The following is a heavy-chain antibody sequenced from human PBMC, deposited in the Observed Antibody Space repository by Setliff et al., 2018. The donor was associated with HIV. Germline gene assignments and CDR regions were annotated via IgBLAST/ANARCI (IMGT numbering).Heavy chain of an antibody. J-gene: IGHJ3*02. CDR1: GFIFSSYE. CDR3: ATGSFSRDSSGYDAFDI. Sequence: SGGSLRLSCAASGFIFSSYEMNWVRQAPGKGLEWVSYISSSGSPIHYADSVRGRFTISRDNAKKSLYLQMNSLRAEDTAVYYCATGSFSRDSSGYDAFDIWGQGTMVTV. CDR2: ISSSGSPI. V-gene: IGHV3-48*03. D-gene: IGHD3-22*01.